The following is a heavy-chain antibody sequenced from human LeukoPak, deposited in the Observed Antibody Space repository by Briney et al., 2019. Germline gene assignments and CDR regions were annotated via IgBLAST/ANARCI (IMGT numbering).Heavy chain of an antibody. Sequence: LSGGSLRLSCAASGFAFSNYAMNWVRQAPGKGLEWVSLISGSTGSTYYADSVKGRFSISRDNSKNTVYLQMNSLRAEDTAVYYCARDSKLRADSGYDLADYWGQGTLVTVSS. D-gene: IGHD5-12*01. CDR2: ISGSTGST. V-gene: IGHV3-23*01. CDR1: GFAFSNYA. J-gene: IGHJ4*02. CDR3: ARDSKLRADSGYDLADY.